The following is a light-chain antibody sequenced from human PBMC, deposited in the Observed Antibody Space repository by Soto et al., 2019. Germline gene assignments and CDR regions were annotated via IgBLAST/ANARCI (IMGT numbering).Light chain of an antibody. Sequence: DIVMTQSQLSLPVTPGEPASISCKSSQSLLNRTGDNCLDWYLQKQGQSPQLLIYLGSTRGAGVPDRFSGSGSGTDFTLKISRVEAEDVGVYFCMQALKLPVTFGGGTKVEIK. J-gene: IGKJ4*01. CDR1: QSLLNRTGDNC. CDR3: MQALKLPVT. V-gene: IGKV2-28*01. CDR2: LGS.